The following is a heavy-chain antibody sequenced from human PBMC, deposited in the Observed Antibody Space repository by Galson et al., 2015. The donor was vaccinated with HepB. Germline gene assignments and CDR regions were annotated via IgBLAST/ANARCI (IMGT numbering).Heavy chain of an antibody. CDR2: INHGGIP. D-gene: IGHD3-10*01. J-gene: IGHJ6*02. CDR3: PFFFGSGSFFMDV. CDR1: GASFTDYY. V-gene: IGHV4-34*01. Sequence: ETLSLTCAVYGASFTDYYWNWIRQPPGKGPEWIGEINHGGIPKYNPSLKSRVTISIDTSKKQFSLALNSVTAADTAVYYCPFFFGSGSFFMDVWGQGTAVTVSS.